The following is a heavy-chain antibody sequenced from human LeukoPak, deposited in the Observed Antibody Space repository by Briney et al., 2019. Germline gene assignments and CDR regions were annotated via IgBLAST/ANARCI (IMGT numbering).Heavy chain of an antibody. D-gene: IGHD4-11*01. CDR2: FYYSGST. CDR1: GGSTSSSSYY. J-gene: IGHJ4*02. CDR3: ARRGGQYDYSIDY. V-gene: IGHV4-39*01. Sequence: SETLSLTCTVSGGSTSSSSYYWGWIRQPPGKGLEWIGSFYYSGSTYYNPSLKSRVTISVDTSKNQFSLKLSSVTAADTAVYYCARRGGQYDYSIDYWGQGTLVTVSS.